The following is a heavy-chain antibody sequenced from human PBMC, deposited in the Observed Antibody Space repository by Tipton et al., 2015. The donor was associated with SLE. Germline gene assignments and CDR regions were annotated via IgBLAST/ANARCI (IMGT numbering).Heavy chain of an antibody. Sequence: TLSLTCTVSGGSISSGYHYWNWIRQPAGKGLEWIGHIYTSASTNYNPSLQSRVSISVDTSKNQFSLRLSSVTAADTAVYYCARRGMVGPTRGAFDVWGQGTLVTVSS. CDR3: ARRGMVGPTRGAFDV. CDR1: GGSISSGYHY. D-gene: IGHD1-26*01. CDR2: IYTSAST. V-gene: IGHV4-61*09. J-gene: IGHJ3*01.